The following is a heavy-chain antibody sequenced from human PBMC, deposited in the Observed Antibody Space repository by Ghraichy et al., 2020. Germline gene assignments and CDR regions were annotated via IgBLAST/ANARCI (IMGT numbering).Heavy chain of an antibody. V-gene: IGHV4-59*01. CDR3: ARITTYYDFWSGYGDAFDI. J-gene: IGHJ3*02. D-gene: IGHD3-3*01. Sequence: SETLSLTCTVSGGSISSYYWSWIRQPPGKGLEWIGYIYYSGSTNYNPSLKSRVTISVDTSKNQFSLKLSSVTAADTAVYYCARITTYYDFWSGYGDAFDIWGQGTMVTVSS. CDR1: GGSISSYY. CDR2: IYYSGST.